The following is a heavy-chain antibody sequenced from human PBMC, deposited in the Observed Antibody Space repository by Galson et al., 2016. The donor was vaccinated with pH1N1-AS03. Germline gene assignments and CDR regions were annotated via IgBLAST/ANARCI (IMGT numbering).Heavy chain of an antibody. D-gene: IGHD6-19*01. J-gene: IGHJ4*02. Sequence: SLRFSCAASGFPFSGYSMNWVRQAPGKGLEWVSFISTSSSSIYYADSVKGRFTISRDNAQNLLYLQMNSLRDEDTAVYYCARDGPPQGISVAGSFDFWGQGTLVTVSS. V-gene: IGHV3-21*01. CDR1: GFPFSGYS. CDR3: ARDGPPQGISVAGSFDF. CDR2: ISTSSSSI.